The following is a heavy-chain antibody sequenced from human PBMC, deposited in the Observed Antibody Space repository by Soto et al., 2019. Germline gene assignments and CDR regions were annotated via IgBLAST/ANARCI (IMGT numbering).Heavy chain of an antibody. CDR2: IYHGGST. V-gene: IGHV4-4*02. CDR3: ARNPFEY. Sequence: PSETLSLTCAVSGGSISGDYWWSWIRQPPGKGLEWIGEIYHGGSTNYNPSLKSRVTISVDKSKNQISLELNSVTAADTAVYYCARNPFEYWGQGTLVTVSS. CDR1: GGSISGDYW. J-gene: IGHJ4*02.